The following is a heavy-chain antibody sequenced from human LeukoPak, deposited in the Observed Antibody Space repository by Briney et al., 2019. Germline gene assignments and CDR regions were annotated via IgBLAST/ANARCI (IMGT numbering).Heavy chain of an antibody. CDR3: ATSIAARPDFDY. CDR2: INPNSGGT. CDR1: VYTFTGYY. V-gene: IGHV1-2*02. D-gene: IGHD6-6*01. Sequence: GASVKVSCKASVYTFTGYYMHWVRQAPGQGLEWMGWINPNSGGTNYAQKFQGRVTMTRDTSISTTYMELSRLRSDDTAVYYCATSIAARPDFDYWGQGTLVTVSS. J-gene: IGHJ4*02.